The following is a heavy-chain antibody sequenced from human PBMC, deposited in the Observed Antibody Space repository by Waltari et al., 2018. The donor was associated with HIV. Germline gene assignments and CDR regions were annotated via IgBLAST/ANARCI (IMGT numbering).Heavy chain of an antibody. CDR2: ISSSGSTI. V-gene: IGHV3-11*01. CDR1: GFTFSDSY. CDR3: ARERGLRWFGDGGEDPPRNYYYYGMDV. Sequence: QVQLVESGGGLVKPGGSLRLSCAASGFTFSDSYMSWIRQAPGKGLEWVSYISSSGSTIHYADSVKGRFTISRDNAKNSLYLQMNSLRAEDTAVYYCARERGLRWFGDGGEDPPRNYYYYGMDVWGQGTMVTVSS. J-gene: IGHJ6*02. D-gene: IGHD3-10*01.